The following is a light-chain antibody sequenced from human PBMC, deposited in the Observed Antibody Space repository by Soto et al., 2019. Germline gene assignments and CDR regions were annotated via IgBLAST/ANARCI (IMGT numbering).Light chain of an antibody. Sequence: EIVLTQSPGTQSLSPGERATLSCRASQSVSSSYLAWYQQKPGQAPRLLIYGASSRATGIPDRFSGSGSGKDFTLTISRLEPEDFAVYYCQQYGSSPFGQGTRLEIK. CDR1: QSVSSSY. CDR3: QQYGSSP. V-gene: IGKV3-20*01. CDR2: GAS. J-gene: IGKJ5*01.